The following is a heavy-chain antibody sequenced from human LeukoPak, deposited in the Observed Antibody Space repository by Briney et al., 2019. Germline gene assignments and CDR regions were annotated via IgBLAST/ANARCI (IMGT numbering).Heavy chain of an antibody. V-gene: IGHV4-59*01. CDR2: IYYSGST. CDR1: GGSISSYY. J-gene: IGHJ5*02. D-gene: IGHD3-16*01. Sequence: SETLSLTCTVSGGSISSYYWSWIRQPPGRGLEWIGYIYYSGSTNYNPSLKSRVTISVDTSKNQFSLKLSSVTAADTAVYYCARVYDWFDPWGQGTLVTVSS. CDR3: ARVYDWFDP.